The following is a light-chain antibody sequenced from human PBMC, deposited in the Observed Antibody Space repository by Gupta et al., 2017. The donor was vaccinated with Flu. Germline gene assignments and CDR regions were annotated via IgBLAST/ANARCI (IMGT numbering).Light chain of an antibody. J-gene: IGKJ2*01. CDR1: QGISSY. CDR2: AAS. V-gene: IGKV1-9*01. Sequence: PSFLSASVGDRVTITCRASQGISSYLAWYQQKPGKAPKLLIYAASTLQSGVPSRFSGSGSGTEFTLTISSLQPEDFATYYCQQLNSYPRTFGQGTKLEIK. CDR3: QQLNSYPRT.